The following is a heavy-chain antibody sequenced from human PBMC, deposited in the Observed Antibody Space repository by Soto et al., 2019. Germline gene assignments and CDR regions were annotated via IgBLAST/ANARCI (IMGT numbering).Heavy chain of an antibody. CDR1: GFTFGSYW. J-gene: IGHJ4*02. Sequence: EVQLVESGGGLVQPGGSLRLSCAASGFTFGSYWMHWVRQASGKGLVWVSRINSDGSSTTYADSVRGRFTISRDNAKNTLYLQMNSLRAEDTAVYYCACSLLTPFDYWGQGTLVTVSS. D-gene: IGHD3-10*02. CDR3: ACSLLTPFDY. CDR2: INSDGSST. V-gene: IGHV3-74*01.